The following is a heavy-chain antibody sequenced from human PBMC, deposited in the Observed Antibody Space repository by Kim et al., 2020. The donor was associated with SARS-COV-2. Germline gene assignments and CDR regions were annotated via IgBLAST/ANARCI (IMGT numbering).Heavy chain of an antibody. CDR3: ARLAAAFDY. V-gene: IGHV4-39*01. D-gene: IGHD2-15*01. Sequence: GSTYYHPSLKSRVTISVDTSKNQFSLKLSSVTAADTAVYYCARLAAAFDYWGQGTLVTVSS. CDR2: GST. J-gene: IGHJ4*02.